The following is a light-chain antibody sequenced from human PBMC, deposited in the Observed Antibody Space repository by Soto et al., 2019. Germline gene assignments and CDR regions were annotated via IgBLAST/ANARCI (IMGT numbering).Light chain of an antibody. Sequence: AIQLTQSPSSLSASVGDRVTITCRASQGISSALAWYQQKPGKAPKLLIYDASSLESGVPSRFSGSGSGTDFTLTISSLQPEDFATYYCQLFNSYPQLTFGGGTKVEIK. V-gene: IGKV1-13*02. CDR1: QGISSA. CDR3: QLFNSYPQLT. J-gene: IGKJ4*01. CDR2: DAS.